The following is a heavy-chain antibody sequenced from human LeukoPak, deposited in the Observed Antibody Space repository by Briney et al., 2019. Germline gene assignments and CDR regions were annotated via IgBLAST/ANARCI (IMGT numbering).Heavy chain of an antibody. V-gene: IGHV3-23*01. CDR2: ISGSGGST. CDR3: ARDRDAFDI. J-gene: IGHJ3*02. CDR1: GVTFSSYA. Sequence: GGSLRLSCAASGVTFSSYAMSWVRQAPGKGLEWVSAISGSGGSTYYADSVKGRFTISRDNSKNTLYLQMNSLRAQDTAVYYCARDRDAFDIWGQGTMVTVSS.